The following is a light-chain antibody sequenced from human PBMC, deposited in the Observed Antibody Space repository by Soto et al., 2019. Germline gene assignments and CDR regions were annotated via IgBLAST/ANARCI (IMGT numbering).Light chain of an antibody. CDR1: QSISRY. CDR3: QQSYSNPRT. Sequence: DVDMTQSPSSLSASVGYRFTITCRASQSISRYLNWYQQKPGKAPKLLIYAASSLQSGVPSRFSGSGSGTDFTLTISSLQPEDVETYYCQQSYSNPRTSAPGTKVAIK. J-gene: IGKJ3*01. CDR2: AAS. V-gene: IGKV1-39*01.